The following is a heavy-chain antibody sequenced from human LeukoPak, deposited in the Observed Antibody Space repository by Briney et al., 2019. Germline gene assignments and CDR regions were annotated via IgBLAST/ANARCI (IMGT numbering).Heavy chain of an antibody. CDR3: ARRRVETQTTDP. Sequence: SETLSLTCAVYGGSFSGYYWSWIRQPPGKGLEWIGYIYYSGSTYYNPSLKSRVTISVDTSKNQFSLKLSSVTAADTAVYYCARRRVETQTTDPWGQGTLVTVSS. J-gene: IGHJ5*02. V-gene: IGHV4-30-4*08. D-gene: IGHD1-7*01. CDR2: IYYSGST. CDR1: GGSFSGYY.